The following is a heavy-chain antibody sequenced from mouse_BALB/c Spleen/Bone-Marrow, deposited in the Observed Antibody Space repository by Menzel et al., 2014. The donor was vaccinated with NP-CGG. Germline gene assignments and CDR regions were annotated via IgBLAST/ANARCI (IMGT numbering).Heavy chain of an antibody. CDR3: AREGSSRAY. Sequence: EVQLQESGPGLVKPSQSLSLPCSVTGYSITSGYYWNWIRQFPGNKLEWMGYISYDGSNNYNPSLKNRISITRDTSKNQFFLKLNSVTTEDTATYYCAREGSSRAYWGQGTLVTVSA. CDR1: GYSITSGYY. V-gene: IGHV3-6*02. CDR2: ISYDGSN. D-gene: IGHD6-1*01. J-gene: IGHJ3*01.